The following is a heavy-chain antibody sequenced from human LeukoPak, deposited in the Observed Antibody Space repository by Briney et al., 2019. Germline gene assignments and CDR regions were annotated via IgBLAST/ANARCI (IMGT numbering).Heavy chain of an antibody. D-gene: IGHD1-26*01. CDR2: INPTGGST. CDR1: GYTFTSYY. Sequence: ASVKVSCKASGYTFTSYYMHWVRQAPGQGLEWMGLINPTGGSTGYAQKFQGRVTITADESTSTAYMELSSLRSDDTAVYYCARDLKEELLHNDAFDIWGQGTMVTVSS. V-gene: IGHV1-46*01. J-gene: IGHJ3*02. CDR3: ARDLKEELLHNDAFDI.